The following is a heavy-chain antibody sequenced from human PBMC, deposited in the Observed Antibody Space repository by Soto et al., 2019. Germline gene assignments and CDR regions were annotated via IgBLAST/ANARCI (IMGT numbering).Heavy chain of an antibody. D-gene: IGHD3-22*01. CDR2: VKSKNDGGTT. CDR3: TTDSYITSIIVRFDY. V-gene: IGHV3-15*07. J-gene: IGHJ4*01. CDR1: GFTFSNAW. Sequence: EVHLVESGGGLVKPGGSLRLSCAASGFTFSNAWINWVRQAPGKGLEWVGRVKSKNDGGTTDFAAPVKGRFAISRDDSTNMVYPEMNSLQTEDTAIYYCTTDSYITSIIVRFDYWGHGTLVTVSS.